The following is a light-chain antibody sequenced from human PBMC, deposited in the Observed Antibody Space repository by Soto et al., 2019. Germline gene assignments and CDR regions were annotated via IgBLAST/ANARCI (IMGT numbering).Light chain of an antibody. V-gene: IGKV3-20*01. J-gene: IGKJ3*01. CDR2: TTS. CDR3: HQCGCSPLFI. CDR1: QSVTRSC. Sequence: EIVLTQSPGTLSLSPGERATLSCTASQSVTRSCLAWYQRKPGQAPRLLIHTTSLRATDIPDKFSGSGSRTAVTLTISRVEPPDSAVYYCHQCGCSPLFIFGRGTRVDI.